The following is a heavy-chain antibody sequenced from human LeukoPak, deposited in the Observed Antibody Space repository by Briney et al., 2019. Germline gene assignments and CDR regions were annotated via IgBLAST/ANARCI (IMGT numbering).Heavy chain of an antibody. CDR1: GYTFTGYY. CDR2: INPNSGGT. D-gene: IGHD2-2*02. Sequence: ASVKVSCKASGYTFTGYYMHWVRQAPGQGLEWMGWINPNSGGTNYAQKFQGRVTMTRDTSTSTAYMELSRLRSDDTAVYYCARDPRYCSSTSCYTDWFDPWGQGTLVTVSS. J-gene: IGHJ5*02. CDR3: ARDPRYCSSTSCYTDWFDP. V-gene: IGHV1-2*02.